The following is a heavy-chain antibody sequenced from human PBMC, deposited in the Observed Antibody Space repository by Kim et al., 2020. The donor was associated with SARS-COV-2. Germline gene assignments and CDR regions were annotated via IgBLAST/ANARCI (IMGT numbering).Heavy chain of an antibody. CDR1: GFTFSNAW. CDR3: TTDQEILDYYDSSGYSTTFDY. CDR2: IKSKTDGGTT. V-gene: IGHV3-15*01. D-gene: IGHD3-22*01. J-gene: IGHJ4*02. Sequence: GGSLRLSCAASGFTFSNAWMSWVRQAPGKVLEWVGRIKSKTDGGTTDYAAPVKGRFTISRDDSKNTLYLQMNSLKTEDTAVYYCTTDQEILDYYDSSGYSTTFDYWGQGTLVTVSS.